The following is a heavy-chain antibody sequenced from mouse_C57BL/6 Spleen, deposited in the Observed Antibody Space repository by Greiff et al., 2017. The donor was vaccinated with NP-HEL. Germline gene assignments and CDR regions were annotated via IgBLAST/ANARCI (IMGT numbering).Heavy chain of an antibody. Sequence: VQLQQPGAELVMPGASVKLSCKASGYTFTSYWMHWVKQRPGQGLEWIGEIDPSDSYTNYNQKFKGKSTLTVAKSSSTAYMQLSSLTSEDSAVYYCARGYSNYFYYYAMDYWGQGTSVTVSS. J-gene: IGHJ4*01. V-gene: IGHV1-69*01. D-gene: IGHD2-5*01. CDR3: ARGYSNYFYYYAMDY. CDR1: GYTFTSYW. CDR2: IDPSDSYT.